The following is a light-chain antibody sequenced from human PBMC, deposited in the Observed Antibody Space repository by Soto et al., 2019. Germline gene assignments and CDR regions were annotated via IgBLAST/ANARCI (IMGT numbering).Light chain of an antibody. J-gene: IGKJ2*01. CDR3: PQSGGSFLHT. CDR1: QRLPTSY. V-gene: IGKV3-20*01. Sequence: EIVLTQSPGTLSLSPGERATLSCRASQRLPTSYLAWYQQRHGQAPRLLIYGVSHRATGVPDRFSATGSGSEFTLILNRLGPEVFSVYSCPQSGGSFLHTFGQGTRLEI. CDR2: GVS.